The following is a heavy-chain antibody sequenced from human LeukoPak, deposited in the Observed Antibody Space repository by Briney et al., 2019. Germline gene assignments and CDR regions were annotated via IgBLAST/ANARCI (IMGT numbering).Heavy chain of an antibody. CDR1: GFTFSSYW. CDR2: IKQDGSEK. D-gene: IGHD4-17*01. Sequence: GGSLRLSCAASGFTFSSYWMSWVRQAPGKGLEWVANIKQDGSEKYYVDSVKGRFTISRDNAKNTLYLQMNSLRAEDTAVYYCARDRYTVTTQGLAYWGQGTLVTVSS. J-gene: IGHJ4*02. V-gene: IGHV3-7*01. CDR3: ARDRYTVTTQGLAY.